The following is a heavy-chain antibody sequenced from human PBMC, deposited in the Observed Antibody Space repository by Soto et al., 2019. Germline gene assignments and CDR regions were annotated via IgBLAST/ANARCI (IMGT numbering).Heavy chain of an antibody. Sequence: LRLSCAASGFTFNSYTMAWVRQAPGKGLEWVSAISSSSSYIYYADSVKGRFTISRDNGENSLYLQMNSLRTEDTAIYYCARQPCSSPSCYPNYFDPWGQGTLVTVSS. D-gene: IGHD2-2*01. V-gene: IGHV3-21*01. CDR3: ARQPCSSPSCYPNYFDP. CDR1: GFTFNSYT. J-gene: IGHJ5*02. CDR2: ISSSSSYI.